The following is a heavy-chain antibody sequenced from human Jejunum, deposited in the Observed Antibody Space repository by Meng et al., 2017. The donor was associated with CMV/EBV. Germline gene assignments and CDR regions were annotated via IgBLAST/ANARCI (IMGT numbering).Heavy chain of an antibody. J-gene: IGHJ4*02. V-gene: IGHV4-39*01. CDR2: VYYSGST. Sequence: SISSSSYSWGWIRQPPGKGLEWLGSVYYSGSTYYTPSLKSRVTISIDTSKNQFSLKLNSVTAADTAVYYCVRHGSSSSSLVWSYYFDYWGQGTLVTVSS. D-gene: IGHD6-6*01. CDR1: SISSSSYS. CDR3: VRHGSSSSSLVWSYYFDY.